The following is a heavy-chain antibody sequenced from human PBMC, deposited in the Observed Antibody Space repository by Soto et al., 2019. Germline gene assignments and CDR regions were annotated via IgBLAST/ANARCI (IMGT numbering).Heavy chain of an antibody. CDR3: ARGGSITMVRGVIPKRDYYYYGMDV. Sequence: SDTLSLTCAAYGGSFSGYYWTWIRQPPGTALDCIGEINHSGSTNYNPSLKSRVTISVDTSKNQFSLKLSSVTAADTAVYYCARGGSITMVRGVIPKRDYYYYGMDVWGQGTTVT. V-gene: IGHV4-34*01. CDR1: GGSFSGYY. J-gene: IGHJ6*02. D-gene: IGHD3-10*01. CDR2: INHSGST.